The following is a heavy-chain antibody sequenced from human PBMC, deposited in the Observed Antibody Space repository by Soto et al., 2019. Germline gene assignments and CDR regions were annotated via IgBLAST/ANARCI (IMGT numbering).Heavy chain of an antibody. CDR3: AKDRMVVSNYYDSRRSYFDY. CDR2: ISGSGGST. V-gene: IGHV3-23*01. CDR1: GFTFSGYA. D-gene: IGHD3-22*01. Sequence: GGSLRLSCAASGFTFSGYAISWVRQAPGKGLEWVSAISGSGGSTYYADSVKGRFTISRDNSKNTLYLQMNSLRAEDTAVYYCAKDRMVVSNYYDSRRSYFDYWGQGTLVTVSS. J-gene: IGHJ4*02.